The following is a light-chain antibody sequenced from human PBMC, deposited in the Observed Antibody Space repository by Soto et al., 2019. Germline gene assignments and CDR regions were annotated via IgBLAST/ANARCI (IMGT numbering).Light chain of an antibody. CDR1: SSDVGDYNY. J-gene: IGLJ1*01. CDR2: DVS. V-gene: IGLV2-14*01. Sequence: QSALTQPASVSGSPGQSITISCTGASSDVGDYNYVSWYQQHPGKAPKLMIYDVSTRPSGVSNRFSGSKSGNTASLTISGLQAEDEADYYCSSYASSSTPLVFGTGTKVPVL. CDR3: SSYASSSTPLV.